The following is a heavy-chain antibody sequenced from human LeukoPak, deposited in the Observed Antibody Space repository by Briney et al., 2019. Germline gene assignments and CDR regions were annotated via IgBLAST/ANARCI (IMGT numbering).Heavy chain of an antibody. CDR2: INPSGGST. D-gene: IGHD3-10*01. J-gene: IGHJ4*02. V-gene: IGHV1-46*01. CDR3: ARDRQLLWFGESPTGYFDY. CDR1: GYTFTSYD. Sequence: ASVKVSCKASGYTFTSYDINWVRQATGQGLEWMGIINPSGGSTSYAQKFQGRVTMTRDMSTSTVYMELSSLRSEDTAVYYCARDRQLLWFGESPTGYFDYWGQGTLVTVSS.